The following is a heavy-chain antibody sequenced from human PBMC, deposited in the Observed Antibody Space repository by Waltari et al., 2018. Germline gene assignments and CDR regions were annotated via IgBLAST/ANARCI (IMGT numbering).Heavy chain of an antibody. CDR2: IRYDGSEK. CDR3: AKGTLRLLEWSRNTYMDV. J-gene: IGHJ6*03. D-gene: IGHD3-3*01. V-gene: IGHV3-30*02. CDR1: G. Sequence: GMHWVRQAPGKGLEWVAFIRYDGSEKYYVESVKGRFTISRDTPENMLYLQMNSLRVEDTAVYYCAKGTLRLLEWSRNTYMDVWGKGTTVTVSS.